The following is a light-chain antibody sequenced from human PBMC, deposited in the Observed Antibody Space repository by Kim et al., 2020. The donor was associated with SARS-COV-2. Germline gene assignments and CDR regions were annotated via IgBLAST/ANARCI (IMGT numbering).Light chain of an antibody. Sequence: ASIGDRVAITCRASQAVKNYVAWFQCKPGKPPRSLIFAASRLQSGVPSKFSGTGSGTDFTLIISNLQPVDSGTYYCQQYISHPLTFGGGTKVDIK. CDR3: QQYISHPLT. J-gene: IGKJ4*01. CDR1: QAVKNY. V-gene: IGKV1-16*02. CDR2: AAS.